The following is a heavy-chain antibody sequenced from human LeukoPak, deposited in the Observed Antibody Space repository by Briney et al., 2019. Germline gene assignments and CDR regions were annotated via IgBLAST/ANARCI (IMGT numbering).Heavy chain of an antibody. CDR1: GYTFTSYG. CDR3: ARNYDTGGYGYNWFDP. J-gene: IGHJ5*02. D-gene: IGHD3-22*01. V-gene: IGHV1-18*01. CDR2: ISAYNGNT. Sequence: EASVKVSCKASGYTFTSYGISWVRQAPGQGLEWMGWISAYNGNTNYAQKLQGRVTMTTDTSTSTTYMELRSLRSDDTAVYYCARNYDTGGYGYNWFDPWGQGTLVTVSS.